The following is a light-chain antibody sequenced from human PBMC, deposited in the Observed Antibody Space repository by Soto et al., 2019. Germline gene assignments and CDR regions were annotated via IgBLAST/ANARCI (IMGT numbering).Light chain of an antibody. CDR2: KAS. V-gene: IGKV1-5*03. CDR3: QQYNTYST. CDR1: QSISSR. J-gene: IGKJ1*01. Sequence: IPLTQSPFSLSACVGDRVTITCRASQSISSRSTWHHQKPGKAPNLLIYKASSLESGVPSRFSGSGSGTEFTLTISSLQPDDFATYYCQQYNTYSTFGQGTKVDIK.